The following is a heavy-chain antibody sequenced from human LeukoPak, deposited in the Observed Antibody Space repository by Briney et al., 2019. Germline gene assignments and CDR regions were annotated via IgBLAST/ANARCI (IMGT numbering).Heavy chain of an antibody. CDR2: INHSGST. J-gene: IGHJ4*02. CDR3: ARGPALYSGSYFPFDY. V-gene: IGHV4-34*01. D-gene: IGHD1-26*01. CDR1: GGSFSGYY. Sequence: SETLSLTCAVYGGSFSGYYWSWIRQPPGKGLERIGEINHSGSTNYNPSLKSRVTISVDTSKNQFSLKLSSVTAADTAVYYCARGPALYSGSYFPFDYWGQGTLVTVSS.